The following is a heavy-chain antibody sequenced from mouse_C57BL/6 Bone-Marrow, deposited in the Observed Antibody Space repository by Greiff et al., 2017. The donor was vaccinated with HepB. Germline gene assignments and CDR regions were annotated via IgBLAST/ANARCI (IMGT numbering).Heavy chain of an antibody. CDR1: GYTFTSYW. CDR2: IHPSDSDT. V-gene: IGHV1-74*01. Sequence: QVQLQQPGAELVQPGASVKVSCKASGYTFTSYWMHWVQQSPGQGLEWIGRIHPSDSDTNYNQKFKGKATLTVDKSSSTAYMQLSSLTSEDSAVYYCAIVGGGSRYYFDYWGQGTTLTVSS. J-gene: IGHJ2*01. CDR3: AIVGGGSRYYFDY.